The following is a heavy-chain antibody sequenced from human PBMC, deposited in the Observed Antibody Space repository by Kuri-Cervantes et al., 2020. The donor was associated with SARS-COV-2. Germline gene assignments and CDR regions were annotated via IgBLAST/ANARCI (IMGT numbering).Heavy chain of an antibody. CDR3: TTDSKGADYYGSGSPPYIDY. Sequence: GASLKISCTASGFTFGDYAMSWFRQAPGKGLEWVGRIKSKTDGGTTDYAAPVKGRFTITSDDSKNTLYMQMNSLKTEDTAESYCTTDSKGADYYGSGSPPYIDYWGQGTLVTVSS. CDR2: IKSKTDGGTT. V-gene: IGHV3-15*01. CDR1: GFTFGDYA. J-gene: IGHJ4*02. D-gene: IGHD3-10*01.